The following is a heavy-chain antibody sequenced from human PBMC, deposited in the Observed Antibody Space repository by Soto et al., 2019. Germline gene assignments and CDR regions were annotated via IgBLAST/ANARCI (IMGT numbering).Heavy chain of an antibody. Sequence: SETLSLTCTVSGGSISSSYWSRIRQPPEKGLEWIGNIYYRGSTQYNSSLKSRVTISVDASKNQLSLKLNFVTAADTAVYYCARHIFYGDYGGEFDYWGQGTLVIVSS. CDR1: GGSISSSY. V-gene: IGHV4-59*08. CDR3: ARHIFYGDYGGEFDY. J-gene: IGHJ4*02. D-gene: IGHD4-17*01. CDR2: IYYRGST.